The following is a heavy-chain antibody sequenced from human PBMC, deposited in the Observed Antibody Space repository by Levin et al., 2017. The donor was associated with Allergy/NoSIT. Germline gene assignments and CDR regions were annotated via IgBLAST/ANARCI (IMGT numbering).Heavy chain of an antibody. CDR1: GFTFRNYW. CDR3: AANWDRPVS. V-gene: IGHV3-74*03. Sequence: LSLTCAASGFTFRNYWMHWVRQAPGKGLVWVSRIKSDGSSTTYADSVKGRFTVSRDNAKNTLYLQMNSLRDEDTAVYYCAANWDRPVSWGQGTLVTVSS. CDR2: IKSDGSST. J-gene: IGHJ5*02. D-gene: IGHD1/OR15-1a*01.